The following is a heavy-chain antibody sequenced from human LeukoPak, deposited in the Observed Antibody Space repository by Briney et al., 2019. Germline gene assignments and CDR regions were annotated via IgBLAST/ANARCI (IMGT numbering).Heavy chain of an antibody. V-gene: IGHV3-9*01. D-gene: IGHD4-17*01. Sequence: GGSLRLSCAASGFTFDDYAMHWVRQAPGKGLEWVSGISWNSGSIGYADSVKGRFTISRDNAKNSLYLQMNSLRAEDTALYYCAKSAVSSDYPYHYYYGMDVWGQGTTVTVSS. CDR1: GFTFDDYA. CDR3: AKSAVSSDYPYHYYYGMDV. CDR2: ISWNSGSI. J-gene: IGHJ6*02.